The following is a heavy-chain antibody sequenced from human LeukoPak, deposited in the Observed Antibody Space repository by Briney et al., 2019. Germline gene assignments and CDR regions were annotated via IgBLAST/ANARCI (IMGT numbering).Heavy chain of an antibody. CDR3: AKDLKGLYDYVRGSYAVDI. CDR1: GFTFSSYA. J-gene: IGHJ3*02. Sequence: QSGGSLRLSCAASGFTFSSYAMSWVRQGQGTGLEWVSGICSRGGTTDYADFVRGRFTMSRDNSKNTLYLQMHSLRAEDTAVYYCAKDLKGLYDYVRGSYAVDIWGQGTTVTVSS. D-gene: IGHD3-16*01. CDR2: ICSRGGTT. V-gene: IGHV3-23*01.